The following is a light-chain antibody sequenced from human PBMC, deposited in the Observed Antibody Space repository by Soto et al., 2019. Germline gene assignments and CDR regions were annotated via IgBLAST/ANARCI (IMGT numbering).Light chain of an antibody. J-gene: IGLJ2*01. CDR1: RSNIESNF. CDR3: TVWDDSLRGRL. V-gene: IGLV1-47*01. Sequence: QSVLTQPPSASGTPRQRATVSCSGSRSNIESNFVYWYQQFPGTAPRLLIYRNNQRPSGVPDRFSGSKSGTSAALALSALRAEDEADYYCTVWDDSLRGRLFGGGTKVTVL. CDR2: RNN.